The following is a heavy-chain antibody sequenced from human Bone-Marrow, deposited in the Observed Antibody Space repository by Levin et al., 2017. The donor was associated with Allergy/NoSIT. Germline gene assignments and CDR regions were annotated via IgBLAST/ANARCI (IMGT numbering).Heavy chain of an antibody. CDR2: ISTTSTFK. Sequence: KGLEWASSISTTSTFKYYADSVKGRFTISRDNSKNTLHLQMDSLRAEDTAVYFCTKGFSAFDIWGQGAMVIVSS. CDR3: TKGFSAFDI. J-gene: IGHJ3*02. V-gene: IGHV3-23*01.